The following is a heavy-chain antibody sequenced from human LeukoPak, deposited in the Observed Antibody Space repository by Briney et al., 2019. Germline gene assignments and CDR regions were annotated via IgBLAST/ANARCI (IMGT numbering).Heavy chain of an antibody. CDR1: GGSISSSYY. J-gene: IGHJ6*03. D-gene: IGHD6-13*01. CDR2: IYYSGST. CDR3: ARDSSSWALGGYYYMDV. V-gene: IGHV4-39*07. Sequence: SETLSLTCTVSGGSISSSYYWGWIRQPPGKGLEWIGSIYYSGSTNYNPSLKSRLTISVDTSKNQFSLKLSSVTAADTAVYYCARDSSSWALGGYYYMDVWGKGTTVTVSS.